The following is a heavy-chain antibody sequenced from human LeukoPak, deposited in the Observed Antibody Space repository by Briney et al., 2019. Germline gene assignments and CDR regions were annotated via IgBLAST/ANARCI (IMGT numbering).Heavy chain of an antibody. CDR3: ASDEWSYGMDV. CDR2: IYHSGST. Sequence: PSRTLSLTCAVSGGSISSGGYSWSWIRPPPGKGLEWIGYIYHSGSTYYNPSLKSRVTISVDRSKNQFSLKLSSVTAADTAVYYCASDEWSYGMDVWGKGTTVTVSS. CDR1: GGSISSGGYS. V-gene: IGHV4-30-2*01. D-gene: IGHD2-8*01. J-gene: IGHJ6*04.